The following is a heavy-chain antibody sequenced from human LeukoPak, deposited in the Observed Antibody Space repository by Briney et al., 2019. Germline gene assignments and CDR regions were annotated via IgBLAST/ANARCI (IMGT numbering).Heavy chain of an antibody. J-gene: IGHJ4*02. V-gene: IGHV3-30*02. D-gene: IGHD2-2*01. CDR1: GFTFSSYG. CDR2: IRYDGSNK. CDR3: ARWGSTSCYDY. Sequence: PGGSLRLSCAASGFTFSSYGMHWVRQAPGKGLEWVAFIRYDGSNKYYADSVKGRFTISRDNSKNTLFLQIGSLRADDMAVYYCARWGSTSCYDYWGQGTLVTVSS.